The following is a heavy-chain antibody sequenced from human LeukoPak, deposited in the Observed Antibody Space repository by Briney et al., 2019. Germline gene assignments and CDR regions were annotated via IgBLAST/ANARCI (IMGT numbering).Heavy chain of an antibody. CDR1: GGSFSGYY. CDR2: INHSRST. CDR3: ATPASYYYDSSGYYVY. J-gene: IGHJ4*02. V-gene: IGHV4-34*01. Sequence: PSETLSLTCAVYGGSFSGYYWSWIRQPPGKGLEWIGEINHSRSTKYNPSLKSRVTISVDTSKNQFSLKLSSVTAADTAVYYCATPASYYYDSSGYYVYWGQGTLVTVSS. D-gene: IGHD3-22*01.